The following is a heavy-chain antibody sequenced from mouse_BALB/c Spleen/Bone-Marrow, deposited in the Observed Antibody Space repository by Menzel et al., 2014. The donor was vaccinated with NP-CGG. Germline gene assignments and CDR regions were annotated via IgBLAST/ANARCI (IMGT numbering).Heavy chain of an antibody. Sequence: DVHLVESGGGLVQPGGSLKLSCAASGFTFSSYGMSWVRQTPDKRLELVATINSNGGSTYYPDSVKGRFTISRDNAKNPLYLQMSFLKSEHTAIYYFARASNFYCGRATSLPVSS. J-gene: IGHJ2*02. CDR3: ARASNFY. CDR2: INSNGGST. V-gene: IGHV5-6-3*01. CDR1: GFTFSSYG.